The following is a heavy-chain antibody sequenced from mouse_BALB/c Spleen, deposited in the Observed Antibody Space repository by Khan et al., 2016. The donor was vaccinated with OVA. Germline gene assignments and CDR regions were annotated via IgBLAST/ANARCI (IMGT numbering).Heavy chain of an antibody. CDR1: GYTFTSYT. V-gene: IGHV1-4*01. CDR3: AREWDYYGADCWVAY. Sequence: QVQLKQSGAELARPGASVKMSCKASGYTFTSYTMHWVQQRPGQGLEWIGYISPSSGYTNYNQKFKDKSTLTADKSSRTSYMQLSSLTSEYSAVYYGAREWDYYGADCWVAYWGQGTLVTVSA. J-gene: IGHJ3*01. CDR2: ISPSSGYT. D-gene: IGHD2-1*01.